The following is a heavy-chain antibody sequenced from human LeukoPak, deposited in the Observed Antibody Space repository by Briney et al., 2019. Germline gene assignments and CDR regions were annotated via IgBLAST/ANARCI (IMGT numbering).Heavy chain of an antibody. J-gene: IGHJ4*02. CDR2: ISSASTYI. V-gene: IGHV3-21*01. Sequence: GGSLRPSCAASGFTFSIYSMSWVRQAPGKGLEWVSSISSASTYIYNADSVKGRFTISRDNAKNSLYLQLNSLRAEDTAVYYWAREYRGTLDIDYWGQGTLVTVSS. CDR3: AREYRGTLDIDY. CDR1: GFTFSIYS. D-gene: IGHD1-26*01.